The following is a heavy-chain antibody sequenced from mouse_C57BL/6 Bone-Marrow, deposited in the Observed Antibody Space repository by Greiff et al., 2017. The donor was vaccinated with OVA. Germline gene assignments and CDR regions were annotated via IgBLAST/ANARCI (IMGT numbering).Heavy chain of an antibody. CDR2: IDPSDSYT. J-gene: IGHJ4*01. V-gene: IGHV1-50*01. D-gene: IGHD2-4*01. CDR3: AREGDYPPMDY. CDR1: GYTFTSYW. Sequence: QVQLKQPGAELVKPGASVKLSCKASGYTFTSYWMQWVKQRPGQGLEWIGEIDPSDSYTNYNQKFKGKATLTVDTSSSTAYMQLSSLTSEDSAVYYCAREGDYPPMDYWGQGTSVTVSS.